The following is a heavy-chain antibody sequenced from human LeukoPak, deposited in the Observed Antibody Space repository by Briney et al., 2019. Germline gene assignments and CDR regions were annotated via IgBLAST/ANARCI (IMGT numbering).Heavy chain of an antibody. Sequence: GGSLRLSCAASGFTFSDYYMSWIRQAPGKGLEWVSYISSSSSTIYYADSVKGRFTISRDNAKNSLYLQMKNLRAEDTAVYYCAKDGAWLRFDDWGQGILVTVSS. J-gene: IGHJ4*02. CDR3: AKDGAWLRFDD. CDR1: GFTFSDYY. D-gene: IGHD5-12*01. V-gene: IGHV3-11*01. CDR2: ISSSSSTI.